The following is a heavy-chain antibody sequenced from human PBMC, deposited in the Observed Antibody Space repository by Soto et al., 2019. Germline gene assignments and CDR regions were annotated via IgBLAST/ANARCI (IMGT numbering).Heavy chain of an antibody. CDR3: AREDRDRETGLVPAAIDGMDV. D-gene: IGHD2-2*01. CDR1: GGTFSRYS. Sequence: QVQLVQSGAEGKKPGSSVKVSCKASGGTFSRYSITWVRQAPGHGLEWIGRIIPIFGIASYAQKFQGRVTLTADESASTAYMELSGLRSDDAAVYYCAREDRDRETGLVPAAIDGMDVWGQGTTVTVSS. J-gene: IGHJ6*02. CDR2: IIPIFGIA. V-gene: IGHV1-69*08.